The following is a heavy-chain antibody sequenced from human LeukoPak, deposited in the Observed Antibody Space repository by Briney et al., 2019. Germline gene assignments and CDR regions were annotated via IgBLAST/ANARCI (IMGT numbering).Heavy chain of an antibody. CDR1: GGSISSYY. CDR3: ARHYCSGGSCYFYFDY. CDR2: IYYSGST. V-gene: IGHV4-59*01. D-gene: IGHD2-15*01. J-gene: IGHJ4*02. Sequence: SETLSLTCTVSGGSISSYYWSWIRQPPGEGLEWIGYIYYSGSTNYNPSLKSRVTISVDTSKNQFSLKLSSVTAADTAVYYCARHYCSGGSCYFYFDYWGQGTLVTVSS.